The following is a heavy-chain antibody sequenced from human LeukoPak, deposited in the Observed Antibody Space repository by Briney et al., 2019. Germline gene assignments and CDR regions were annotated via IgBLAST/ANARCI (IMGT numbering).Heavy chain of an antibody. J-gene: IGHJ4*02. CDR1: GGSFSGYY. CDR3: ARGRDDYGDYVFDY. D-gene: IGHD4-17*01. V-gene: IGHV4-34*01. Sequence: KSSETLSLTCAVYGGSFSGYYWSWIRQPPGKGLEWIGEINHSGSTNYNPSLKSRVTISVDTSKNQFSLKLSSVTAADTAVYYCARGRDDYGDYVFDYWGQGTLVTVSS. CDR2: INHSGST.